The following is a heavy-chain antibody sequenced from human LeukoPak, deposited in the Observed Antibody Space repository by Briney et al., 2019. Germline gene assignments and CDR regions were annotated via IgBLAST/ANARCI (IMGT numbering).Heavy chain of an antibody. V-gene: IGHV3-30-3*01. J-gene: IGHJ4*02. CDR1: GFTFSSYA. CDR3: ARETELTNGIPFDY. D-gene: IGHD2-8*01. CDR2: ISYDGSNK. Sequence: ESGGSLRLSCAASGFTFSSYAMHWVRQAPGKGLEWVAVISYDGSNKYYADSVKGRFTISRDNSKNTLYLQMNSLRAEDTAVYYCARETELTNGIPFDYWGQGTLVTVSS.